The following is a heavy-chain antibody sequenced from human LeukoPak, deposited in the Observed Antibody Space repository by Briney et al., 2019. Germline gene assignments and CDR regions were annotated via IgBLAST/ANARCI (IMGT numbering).Heavy chain of an antibody. CDR3: ARSSYYYDSSGYYYRYAFDI. D-gene: IGHD3-22*01. CDR2: IYYSGNT. V-gene: IGHV4-39*07. J-gene: IGHJ3*02. CDR1: GVSISSSNSY. Sequence: SETLSLTCTVSGVSISSSNSYWGWIRQPAGKGLEWIGSIYYSGNTYYNASLKSQVSISIDKSKNQFSLQLSSVTAADTAVYYCARSSYYYDSSGYYYRYAFDIWGQGTMVTVSS.